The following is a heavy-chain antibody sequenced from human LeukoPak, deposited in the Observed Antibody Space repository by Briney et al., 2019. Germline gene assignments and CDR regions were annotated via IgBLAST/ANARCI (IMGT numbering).Heavy chain of an antibody. Sequence: ASVKVSCKVSGYTLTELSMHWVRQAPGKGLEWMGGFDPEDGETIYAQKFQGRVTMTEDTSTDTAYMELSSLRSEDTAVYYCATATYDSSGFKFDYWGQGILVTVSS. J-gene: IGHJ4*02. D-gene: IGHD3-22*01. CDR1: GYTLTELS. V-gene: IGHV1-24*01. CDR3: ATATYDSSGFKFDY. CDR2: FDPEDGET.